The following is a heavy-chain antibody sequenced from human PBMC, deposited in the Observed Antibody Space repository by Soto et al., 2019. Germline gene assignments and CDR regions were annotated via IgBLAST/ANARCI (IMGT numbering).Heavy chain of an antibody. J-gene: IGHJ4*02. CDR2: ILYDGSNK. CDR3: ARDRAVAGISRSFDY. Sequence: QVQLVESGGGVVQPGRSLRLSCAASGFTFSNYVMHWARQAPGKGLEWVAVILYDGSNKDYADSVKGRFTISRDNSKNTLYLQMNSLRSEDTAVYYCARDRAVAGISRSFDYWGQGTLVTVSS. V-gene: IGHV3-30-3*01. CDR1: GFTFSNYV. D-gene: IGHD6-19*01.